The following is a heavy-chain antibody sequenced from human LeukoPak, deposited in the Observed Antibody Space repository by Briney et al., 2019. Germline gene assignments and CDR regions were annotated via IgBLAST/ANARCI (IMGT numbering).Heavy chain of an antibody. J-gene: IGHJ3*02. Sequence: GASVKVSCKASGGTFSSYAISWVRQAPGQGLEWMGGIIRIFGTANYAQKFQGRVTITADESTSTAYMELSSLRPEDTAVYYCARILRYDILTGYYNDAFDIWGQGTMVTVSS. CDR1: GGTFSSYA. V-gene: IGHV1-69*13. D-gene: IGHD3-9*01. CDR3: ARILRYDILTGYYNDAFDI. CDR2: IIRIFGTA.